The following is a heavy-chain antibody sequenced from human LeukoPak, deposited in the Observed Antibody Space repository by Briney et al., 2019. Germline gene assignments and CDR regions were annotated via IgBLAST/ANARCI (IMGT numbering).Heavy chain of an antibody. V-gene: IGHV3-23*01. CDR1: GFTFSGYA. Sequence: GGSLRLSCAASGFTFSGYAMSWVRQAPGKGLEWVSAISGGGSSTYYADSVKGRFTISRYNSKNTLYLQMNSLRAEDTAIYYCAKGIAAAGPYFDYWGQGTLVTVSS. CDR2: ISGGGSST. CDR3: AKGIAAAGPYFDY. D-gene: IGHD6-13*01. J-gene: IGHJ4*02.